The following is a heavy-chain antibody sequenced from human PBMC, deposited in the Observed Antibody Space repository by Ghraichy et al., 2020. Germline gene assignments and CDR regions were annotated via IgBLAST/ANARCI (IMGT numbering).Heavy chain of an antibody. D-gene: IGHD1-26*01. CDR3: ARAGVGPKI. V-gene: IGHV3-74*01. CDR2: INSDGSST. CDR1: GFTFSSYW. Sequence: GESLNISCAASGFTFSSYWMHWVRQAPGKGLVWVSRINSDGSSTSYADSVKGRFTISRDNAKNTLYLQMNSLRAEDTAVYYCARAGVGPKIWGQGTMVTVSS. J-gene: IGHJ3*02.